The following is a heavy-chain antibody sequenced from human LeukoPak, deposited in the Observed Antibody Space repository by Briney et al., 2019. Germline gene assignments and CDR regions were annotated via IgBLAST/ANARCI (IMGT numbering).Heavy chain of an antibody. D-gene: IGHD4-17*01. V-gene: IGHV3-66*01. Sequence: GGSLRLSCAASGFTVSSNYMSWVRQAPGKGLEWVSVIYSGGSTYYADSVKGRFTISRDNSKNTLYLQMNSLRAEDTAVYYCARDLDYGDYDYWGQGTLVTVSS. CDR1: GFTVSSNY. J-gene: IGHJ4*02. CDR2: IYSGGST. CDR3: ARDLDYGDYDY.